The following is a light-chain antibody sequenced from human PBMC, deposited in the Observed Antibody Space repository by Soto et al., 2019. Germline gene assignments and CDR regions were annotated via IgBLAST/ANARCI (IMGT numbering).Light chain of an antibody. CDR1: SSDVGGYHY. Sequence: QSALTQPASVSGSPGQSITISCTGTSSDVGGYHYVSWYQQHPGKAPKLMIYDVSNRPSWVSNRFSGSKSGNTASLTISGLQAEDEADYYCISCTSSTVVFGGGTKLTVL. J-gene: IGLJ2*01. V-gene: IGLV2-14*01. CDR3: ISCTSSTVV. CDR2: DVS.